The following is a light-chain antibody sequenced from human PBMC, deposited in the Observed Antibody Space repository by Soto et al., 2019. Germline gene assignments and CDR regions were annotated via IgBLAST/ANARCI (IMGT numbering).Light chain of an antibody. CDR3: QQRSNWPPIT. CDR2: DAS. Sequence: EILLTQSPATLSLSRGEISTLSCVSSQSVSSDLAWYQQKPGQAPRLLIYDASNRATGIPARFSGSGSGTDFTLTISSLEAEDFAVYYCQQRSNWPPITFGQGTRLEIK. V-gene: IGKV3-11*01. J-gene: IGKJ5*01. CDR1: QSVSSD.